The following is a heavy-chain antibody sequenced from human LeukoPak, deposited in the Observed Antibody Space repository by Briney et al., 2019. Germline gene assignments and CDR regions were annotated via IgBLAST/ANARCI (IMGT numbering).Heavy chain of an antibody. J-gene: IGHJ4*02. D-gene: IGHD2-2*01. V-gene: IGHV4-34*01. Sequence: SETLSLTCDVSGYFVSSAYYWSWIRQPPGKGLEWIGEINHSGSTNYNPSLKSRVTISVDTSKNQFSLKLSSVTAADTAVYYCARKEGRSEYQPSFDSWGQGTRVTVSS. CDR1: GYFVSSAYY. CDR2: INHSGST. CDR3: ARKEGRSEYQPSFDS.